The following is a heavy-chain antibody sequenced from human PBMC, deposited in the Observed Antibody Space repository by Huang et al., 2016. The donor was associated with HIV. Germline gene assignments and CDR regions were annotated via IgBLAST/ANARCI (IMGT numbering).Heavy chain of an antibody. Sequence: QVQLQQWGAGLLKPSETLSLTCAVYGGSFSGFYWSWIRQPPGKGLEWIGEINQSGSTNYNPSLKSRVTISVDTSKNQFSLKLSSVTAADTAVYYCARAATRVFQHWGQGTLVTVSS. CDR1: GGSFSGFY. CDR2: INQSGST. V-gene: IGHV4-34*01. J-gene: IGHJ1*01. CDR3: ARAATRVFQH.